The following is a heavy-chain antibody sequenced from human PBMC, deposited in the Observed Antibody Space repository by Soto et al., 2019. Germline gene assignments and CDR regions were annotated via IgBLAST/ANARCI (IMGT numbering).Heavy chain of an antibody. Sequence: GGSLRLSCEASGFTLSNYWMSWVRQAPGKDLEWVANIKQEGSEKYYADSVKGRFTISRDNAKNALYLQMNSLRAEDTALYYCASWTYRSGGWYLENWGQGTPVTVSS. V-gene: IGHV3-7*03. J-gene: IGHJ4*02. CDR2: IKQEGSEK. CDR1: GFTLSNYW. CDR3: ASWTYRSGGWYLEN. D-gene: IGHD2-15*01.